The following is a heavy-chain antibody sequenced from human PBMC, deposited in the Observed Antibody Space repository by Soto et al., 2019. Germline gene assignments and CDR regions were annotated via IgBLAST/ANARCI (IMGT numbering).Heavy chain of an antibody. J-gene: IGHJ4*02. V-gene: IGHV3-23*01. D-gene: IGHD5-18*01. CDR2: ISGSGGST. Sequence: GGSLRLSCAASGFTFSSYSMNWVRQAPGKGLEWVSAISGSGGSTYYADSVKGRFTISRDNSKNTLYLQMNSLRAEDTAVYYCAKDGTVDTAMVDYWGQGTLVTVSS. CDR3: AKDGTVDTAMVDY. CDR1: GFTFSSYS.